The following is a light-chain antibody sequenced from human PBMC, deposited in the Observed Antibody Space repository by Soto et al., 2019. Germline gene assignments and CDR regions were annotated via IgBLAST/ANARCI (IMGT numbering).Light chain of an antibody. CDR3: QSYDSSLNAVV. CDR2: RNK. J-gene: IGLJ3*02. V-gene: IGLV1-40*01. Sequence: QSVLTQPPSVSGAPGQRVTIACTGLSSNIGAGYDVNWYQQSPGTAPKLLIYRNKDRPSGVPDRFSGSRSGTSGALAITGLQTEDEAAYYCQSYDSSLNAVVFGGGTKLTVL. CDR1: SSNIGAGYD.